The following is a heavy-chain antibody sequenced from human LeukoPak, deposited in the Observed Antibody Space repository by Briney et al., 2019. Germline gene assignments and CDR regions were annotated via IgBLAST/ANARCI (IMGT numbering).Heavy chain of an antibody. Sequence: SETLSLTCTVSGGSISSYCWSWIRQPPGKGLEWIGYIYYSGSTNYNPSLKSRVTISVDASKNQFSLKLSSVTAADTAVYYCAREVDNSDYYHPGAFDIWGQGTMVTVSS. V-gene: IGHV4-59*12. CDR2: IYYSGST. CDR1: GGSISSYC. J-gene: IGHJ3*02. D-gene: IGHD3-22*01. CDR3: AREVDNSDYYHPGAFDI.